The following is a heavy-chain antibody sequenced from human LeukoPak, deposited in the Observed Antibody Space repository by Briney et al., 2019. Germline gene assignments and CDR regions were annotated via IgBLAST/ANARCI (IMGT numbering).Heavy chain of an antibody. Sequence: SETLSLTCTVSGGSIGSYYWSWIRQPPGKGLEWIGYIYYSGSTNYNPSLKSRVTMSVDTSTNQFSLKLSSVTAADTAVYYCATYIEKSGYYYFDYWGQGTLVTVSS. CDR3: ATYIEKSGYYYFDY. CDR2: IYYSGST. CDR1: GGSIGSYY. V-gene: IGHV4-59*01. J-gene: IGHJ4*02. D-gene: IGHD5-12*01.